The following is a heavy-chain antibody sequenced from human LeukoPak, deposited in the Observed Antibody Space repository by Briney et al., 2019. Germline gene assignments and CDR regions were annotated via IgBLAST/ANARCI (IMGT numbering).Heavy chain of an antibody. CDR3: ARVKWQQLVRYFDY. Sequence: SETLSLTCTVSGGSISSSSYYWGWIRQPPGKGLEWIGSIYYSGSTYYNPSLKSRVTISVDTSKNQFSLKLSSVTAADTAVYYCARVKWQQLVRYFDYWGQGTLVTVSS. V-gene: IGHV4-39*07. D-gene: IGHD6-13*01. J-gene: IGHJ4*02. CDR1: GGSISSSSYY. CDR2: IYYSGST.